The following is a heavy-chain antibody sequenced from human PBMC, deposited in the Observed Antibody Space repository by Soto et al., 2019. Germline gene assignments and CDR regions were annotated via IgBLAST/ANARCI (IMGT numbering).Heavy chain of an antibody. CDR1: GISLSSTRVA. CDR2: IYWDDDK. D-gene: IGHD6-19*01. V-gene: IGHV2-5*02. J-gene: IGHJ4*01. CDR3: AHSVVAGLGYYFEY. Sequence: QITLKESGPTLVKPTQTLTLTCTFSGISLSSTRVAVGWIRQPPGKALEWLALIYWDDDKRYSPFLKSRLTITKDTSKNQVVLTMTNMDPVDTATYYCAHSVVAGLGYYFEYWGHRLLVTVS.